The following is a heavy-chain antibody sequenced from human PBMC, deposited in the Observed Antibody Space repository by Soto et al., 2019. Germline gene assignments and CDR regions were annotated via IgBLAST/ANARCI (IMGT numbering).Heavy chain of an antibody. CDR1: GASISSYY. CDR3: ASALLDFGDYSFHY. V-gene: IGHV4-4*07. Sequence: PSETLSLTCTVSGASISSYYWIWIRQPAGKGLEWIGRVFISGSTNYNPSLESRVTMSVDTSKNQFSLRLSSVTAADTAVYYCASALLDFGDYSFHYWGQGALVTVSS. CDR2: VFISGST. J-gene: IGHJ4*02. D-gene: IGHD4-17*01.